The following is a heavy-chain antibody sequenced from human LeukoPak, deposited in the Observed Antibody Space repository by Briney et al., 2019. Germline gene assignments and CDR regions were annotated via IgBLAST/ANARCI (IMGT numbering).Heavy chain of an antibody. D-gene: IGHD3-3*01. CDR1: GFTFSSYI. V-gene: IGHV3-21*01. CDR2: ISSSSSYI. CDR3: ARDEAIFGVVDNFDY. Sequence: GGSLRLSCAASGFTFSSYIMNWVRQAPGKGLEWVSSISSSSSYIYYADSVKGRFTISRDNAKNSLYLQMNSLRAEDTAVYYCARDEAIFGVVDNFDYWGPGTLVTVSS. J-gene: IGHJ4*02.